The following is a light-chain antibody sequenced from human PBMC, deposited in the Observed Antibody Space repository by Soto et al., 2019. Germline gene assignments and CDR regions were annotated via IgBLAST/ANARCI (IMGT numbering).Light chain of an antibody. Sequence: QSVLTQPASVSGSPGQSITISCTGTSSDVGGYNYVSWYQQHPGKAPRVMIYEVSNRPSGVSNRFSGSKSGNTASLTISGLQAEDGADYYCSSYTSSSTLNYVFGTGTKVTVL. CDR2: EVS. V-gene: IGLV2-14*01. CDR3: SSYTSSSTLNYV. CDR1: SSDVGGYNY. J-gene: IGLJ1*01.